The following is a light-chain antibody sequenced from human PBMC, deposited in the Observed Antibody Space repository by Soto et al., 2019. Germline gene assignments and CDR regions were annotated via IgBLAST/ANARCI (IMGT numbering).Light chain of an antibody. CDR3: QQYNTWWT. V-gene: IGKV1-5*01. CDR2: DAS. Sequence: DIQLTQTPSTLSASVGDEVTITCRASQTISRWLAWYQQKPGRAPKLLIYDASSLESGVPSRFSGSGSGTEFTLTISSLQPDDFATYYCQQYNTWWTVGQGTKVDIK. CDR1: QTISRW. J-gene: IGKJ1*01.